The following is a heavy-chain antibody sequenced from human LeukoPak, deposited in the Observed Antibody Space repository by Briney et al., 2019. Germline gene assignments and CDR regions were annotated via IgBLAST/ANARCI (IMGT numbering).Heavy chain of an antibody. J-gene: IGHJ4*02. D-gene: IGHD6-13*01. CDR1: GFTFSSYW. CDR3: ARPYSSSWYFDY. Sequence: GGSLRLSCAASGFTFSSYWMSWVRQAPGKGLEWMANIKQDGSEKYYVDSVKGRFTISRDNAKSSLYLQMNSLRAEDTAVYYCARPYSSSWYFDYWGQGTLVTVSS. V-gene: IGHV3-7*01. CDR2: IKQDGSEK.